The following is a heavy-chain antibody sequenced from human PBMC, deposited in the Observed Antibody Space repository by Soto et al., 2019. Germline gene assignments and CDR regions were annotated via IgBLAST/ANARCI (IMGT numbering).Heavy chain of an antibody. Sequence: SETLSLTCSVSGGSISSGYYYWSWIRQPPGKGLEWIGNIYYSGNTYYNPSLKSRLIISIDTSKNQFSLKAGSVTAADTAVYYCARGSGGNSGLTPAPQYYYYYYGMDVWGQGTTVTVSS. CDR2: IYYSGNT. CDR1: GGSISSGYYY. CDR3: ARGSGGNSGLTPAPQYYYYYYGMDV. J-gene: IGHJ6*02. D-gene: IGHD2-15*01. V-gene: IGHV4-30-4*01.